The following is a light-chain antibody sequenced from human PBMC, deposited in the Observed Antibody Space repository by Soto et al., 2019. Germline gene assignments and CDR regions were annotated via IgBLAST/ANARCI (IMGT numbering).Light chain of an antibody. Sequence: QSVLTQPASVSGSPGQSITISCTGTSSDVGGYNYVSWYQQHPGKAPKLIIFEVSYRPSGISNRFSASKSGDTASLTISGLQADDEADYYCCSYTDSRTHIFXSGTKVTVL. J-gene: IGLJ1*01. CDR2: EVS. CDR1: SSDVGGYNY. V-gene: IGLV2-14*01. CDR3: CSYTDSRTHI.